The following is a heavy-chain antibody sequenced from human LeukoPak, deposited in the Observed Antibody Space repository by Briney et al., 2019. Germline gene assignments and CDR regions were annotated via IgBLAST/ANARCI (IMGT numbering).Heavy chain of an antibody. CDR3: ARRGRGDYGDY. CDR2: IYPGDSDT. V-gene: IGHV5-51*01. J-gene: IGHJ4*02. Sequence: GESLKISCKGSGYSFTSYWIGWVRQMPGKGLEWMGIIYPGDSDTRYNPSFQGQVTISADNAIDTAYLQWSTLKASDTAMYYCARRGRGDYGDYWGQGTLVTVSS. D-gene: IGHD3-10*01. CDR1: GYSFTSYW.